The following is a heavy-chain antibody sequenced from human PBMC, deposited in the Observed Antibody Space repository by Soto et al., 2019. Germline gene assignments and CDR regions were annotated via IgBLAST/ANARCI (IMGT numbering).Heavy chain of an antibody. CDR2: IYYSGST. Sequence: SETLSLTCTVSGGSISSYYWSWIRQPPGKGLEWIGYIYYSGSTNYNPSLKSRVTISVDTSKNQFSLKLSSVTAADTAVYYCAGNIGDILTGPDTPRTYYFDYWGQGTLVTVSS. CDR3: AGNIGDILTGPDTPRTYYFDY. D-gene: IGHD3-9*01. CDR1: GGSISSYY. V-gene: IGHV4-59*01. J-gene: IGHJ4*02.